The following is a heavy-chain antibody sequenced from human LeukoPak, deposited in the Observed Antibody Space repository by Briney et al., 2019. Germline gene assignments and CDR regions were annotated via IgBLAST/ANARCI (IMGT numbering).Heavy chain of an antibody. D-gene: IGHD4-23*01. J-gene: IGHJ1*01. Sequence: ASVKVSCKASGYTFTSYDINWVRQATGQGLEWMGWMNPNSGNTGYAQKFQGRVTKTRNTSISTAYMELSSLRAEDTAVYYCANLLEDGVTTVVTYFQHWGQGTLVTVSS. CDR2: MNPNSGNT. CDR3: ANLLEDGVTTVVTYFQH. CDR1: GYTFTSYD. V-gene: IGHV1-8*01.